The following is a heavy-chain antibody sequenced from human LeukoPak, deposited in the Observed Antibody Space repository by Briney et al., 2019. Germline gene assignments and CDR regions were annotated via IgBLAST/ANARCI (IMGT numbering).Heavy chain of an antibody. CDR1: GGSISSGDYY. V-gene: IGHV4-30-4*08. CDR2: IYYSGST. D-gene: IGHD2-2*02. CDR3: ARGDYCSSTSCYNGYFQH. Sequence: SQTLSLTCTVSGGSISSGDYYWSWIRQPPGKGLEWIGYIYYSGSTYYNPSLKSRVTISVVTSKNQFSLKLSSVTAADTAVYYCARGDYCSSTSCYNGYFQHWGQGTLVTVSS. J-gene: IGHJ1*01.